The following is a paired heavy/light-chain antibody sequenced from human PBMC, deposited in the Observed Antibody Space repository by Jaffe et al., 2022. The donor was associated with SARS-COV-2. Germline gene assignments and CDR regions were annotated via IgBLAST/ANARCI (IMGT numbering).Heavy chain of an antibody. Sequence: EVRLLESGGGLVQPGGSLRLSCAASGFTFSSHGMNWVRQAPGKGLEWVSSISDSGTSTYYAGSVRGRFTISRDNSKNTLYLQMNSLRAEDTALYFCAKRVEYRSSSAYFDYWGQGTLVTVSS. V-gene: IGHV3-23*01. D-gene: IGHD6-6*01. J-gene: IGHJ4*02. CDR3: AKRVEYRSSSAYFDY. CDR1: GFTFSSHG. CDR2: ISDSGTST.
Light chain of an antibody. J-gene: IGKJ1*01. V-gene: IGKV3-20*01. CDR1: QSVSSSY. CDR3: QQYGTSSWT. Sequence: EIVVTQSPGTLSLSPGERATLSCRASQSVSSSYLAWYQQKPGQPPRLLIYGASSRASGIPDRFSGSGSGTEFTLTISRLEPEDFAVYYCQQYGTSSWTFGQGTKVEIK. CDR2: GAS.